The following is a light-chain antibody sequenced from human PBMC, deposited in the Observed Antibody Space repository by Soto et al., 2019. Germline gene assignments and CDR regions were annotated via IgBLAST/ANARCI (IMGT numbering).Light chain of an antibody. CDR2: DAY. V-gene: IGKV1-5*01. Sequence: DMQMTQSPSILSASVGDRVTITCRASQSIRSWLAWYQQKPGKAPKLLIYDAYSLESGVPSSFSGRRSGTEFTLTIAGLQPEDFATYYCQQYESYSPLTFGGGTKVEIK. J-gene: IGKJ4*01. CDR3: QQYESYSPLT. CDR1: QSIRSW.